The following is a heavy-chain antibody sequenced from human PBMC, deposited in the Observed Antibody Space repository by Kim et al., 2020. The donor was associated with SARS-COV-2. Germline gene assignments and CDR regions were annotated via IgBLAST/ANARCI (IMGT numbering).Heavy chain of an antibody. CDR2: ISTNGGSI. V-gene: IGHV3-64D*06. Sequence: GGSLRLSCSASGFTFSSYAMHWVRQAPGKGLEYVSGISTNGGSIYYADSVKDRFIISRDNSRNMLNLQMSSLRSEDTAVYYCVKERTSGWYDFDYWGQGTMVTVSS. CDR1: GFTFSSYA. CDR3: VKERTSGWYDFDY. J-gene: IGHJ4*02. D-gene: IGHD6-19*01.